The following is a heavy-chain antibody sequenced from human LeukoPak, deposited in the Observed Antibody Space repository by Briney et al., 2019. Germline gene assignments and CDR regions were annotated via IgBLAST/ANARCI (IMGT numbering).Heavy chain of an antibody. D-gene: IGHD3-22*01. CDR2: IKQDGSEK. Sequence: PGGSLRLSCAASGFTFSSYWMSWVRQAPGKGLEWVANIKQDGSEKYYVDSVKGRFTISRDNAKNSLYLQMNSLRGEDTAVYYCARDSTTYDSSAYNYVGPIDYWGQGTLVTVSS. V-gene: IGHV3-7*01. J-gene: IGHJ4*02. CDR3: ARDSTTYDSSAYNYVGPIDY. CDR1: GFTFSSYW.